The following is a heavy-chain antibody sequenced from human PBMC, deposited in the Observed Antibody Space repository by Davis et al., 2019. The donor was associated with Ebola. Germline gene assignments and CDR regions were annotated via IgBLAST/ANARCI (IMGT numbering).Heavy chain of an antibody. Sequence: ASVKVSCKTSGYTFPSYPIHWVRQAPGQRLEWMGWINAANGNTKYSQSFQGRVTITRDASVRTAYLEVTNLTSGDTAVYYCAREWQNYYSYWGQGTLVTVSS. D-gene: IGHD2-21*02. V-gene: IGHV1-3*01. CDR2: INAANGNT. CDR3: AREWQNYYSY. J-gene: IGHJ4*02. CDR1: GYTFPSYP.